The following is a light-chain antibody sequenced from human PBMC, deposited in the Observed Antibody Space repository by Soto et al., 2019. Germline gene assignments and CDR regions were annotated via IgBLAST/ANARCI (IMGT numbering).Light chain of an antibody. CDR3: QQYGSSPT. CDR2: DAS. CDR1: QTVSSSY. Sequence: TVLTQSPGTLSLSPGERATLSCRASQTVSSSYLAWYQQKPGQAPRLLIYDASSRATGIPDRFSGSGSGTDFPLTISRLEPEDFAVYYCQQYGSSPTCGQGTKVEIK. J-gene: IGKJ1*01. V-gene: IGKV3-20*01.